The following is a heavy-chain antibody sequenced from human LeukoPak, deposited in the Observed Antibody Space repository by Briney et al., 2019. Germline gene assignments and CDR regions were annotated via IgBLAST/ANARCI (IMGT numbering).Heavy chain of an antibody. J-gene: IGHJ4*02. Sequence: PGRSLRLSCAASGFTFSSYGMHWVRQAPARGLEWVAVIGFDGNNKFYADSVKGRFTISRDNSKNTLYRQMNSLRAEDTAVYYCARGSYGAYNYCDYWGQGTLVTVSS. CDR2: IGFDGNNK. D-gene: IGHD4/OR15-4a*01. V-gene: IGHV3-33*01. CDR3: ARGSYGAYNYCDY. CDR1: GFTFSSYG.